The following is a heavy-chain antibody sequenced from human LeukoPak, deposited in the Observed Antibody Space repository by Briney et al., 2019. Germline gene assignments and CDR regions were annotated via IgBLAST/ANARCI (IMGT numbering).Heavy chain of an antibody. CDR2: ISSSGSTI. CDR1: GFTFSSYE. CDR3: ARPYHYGSGSPLYWYFDL. J-gene: IGHJ2*01. D-gene: IGHD3-10*01. V-gene: IGHV3-48*03. Sequence: GGSLRLSCAASGFTFSSYEMNWVRQAPGKGLEWVSYISSSGSTIYYADSVKGRFTISRDNAKNSLYLEMSGLRAEDTAVYYCARPYHYGSGSPLYWYFDLWGRGTLVTVSS.